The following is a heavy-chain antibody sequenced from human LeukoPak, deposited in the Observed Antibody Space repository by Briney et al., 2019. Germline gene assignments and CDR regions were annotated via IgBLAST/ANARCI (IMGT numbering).Heavy chain of an antibody. CDR1: GGSISSSSYY. CDR3: ARVYYSNSYDYWYFDL. CDR2: IYYSGST. V-gene: IGHV4-39*07. J-gene: IGHJ2*01. Sequence: SETLSLTCTVSGGSISSSSYYWGWIRQPPGKGLEWIGSIYYSGSTYSNPSLKSRVTISVDTSKNQLSLKLSSVTAADTAVYYCARVYYSNSYDYWYFDLWGRGTLVTVSS. D-gene: IGHD6-13*01.